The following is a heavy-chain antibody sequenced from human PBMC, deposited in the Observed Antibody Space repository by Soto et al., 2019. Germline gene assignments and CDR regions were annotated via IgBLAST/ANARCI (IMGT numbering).Heavy chain of an antibody. CDR1: GYSFTSFD. V-gene: IGHV1-8*02. CDR3: ARGDWFRNWLDP. Sequence: GASVKVSCKSFGYSFTSFDVHWVRQASGQGLEWMGWMNPNSGNTDYAQRFQGRVTMTRNTSINTAYMELNSLTSDDTAVYYCARGDWFRNWLDPWGQGTLVTVSS. D-gene: IGHD3-9*01. CDR2: MNPNSGNT. J-gene: IGHJ5*02.